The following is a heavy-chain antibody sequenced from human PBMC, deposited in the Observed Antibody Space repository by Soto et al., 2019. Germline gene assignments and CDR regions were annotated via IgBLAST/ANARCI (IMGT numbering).Heavy chain of an antibody. V-gene: IGHV3-21*01. CDR2: ISSSSSYI. D-gene: IGHD6-13*01. CDR3: ARGPIAAAGYFDY. CDR1: GFTFSSYS. J-gene: IGHJ4*02. Sequence: RLSCAASGFTFSSYSMNWVRQAPGKGLEWVSSISSSSSYIYYADSVKGRFTISRDNAKNSLYLQMNSLRAEDTAVYYCARGPIAAAGYFDYWGQGTLVTVSS.